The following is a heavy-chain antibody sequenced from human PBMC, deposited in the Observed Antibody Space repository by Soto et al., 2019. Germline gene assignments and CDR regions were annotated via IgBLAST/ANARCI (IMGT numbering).Heavy chain of an antibody. V-gene: IGHV3-7*04. CDR1: GFTFSSYW. J-gene: IGHJ3*01. CDR2: IKQDGSQK. Sequence: PGGSLRLSCAASGFTFSSYWMSWVRQAPGTGLEWVANIKQDGSQKWYVDSVKGRFTISRDNAKNSLYLQMSSLRAEDTAIYYYARGDYHDTGGPFSDAFEFWGLGTMVTVSS. D-gene: IGHD3-22*01. CDR3: ARGDYHDTGGPFSDAFEF.